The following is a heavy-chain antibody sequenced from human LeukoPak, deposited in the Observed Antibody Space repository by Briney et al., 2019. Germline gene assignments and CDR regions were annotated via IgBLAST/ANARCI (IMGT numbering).Heavy chain of an antibody. CDR1: GYTFTSYG. J-gene: IGHJ4*02. V-gene: IGHV1-18*04. Sequence: ASVKVSCKASGYTFTSYGISWVRQAPGQGLEWMGWISAYNGNTNYAQKLQGRVTMTTDTSTSTAYMELRSLRSDDTAVYYCARDLGYVSGRQSFDYWGQGTLVTVSS. CDR2: ISAYNGNT. CDR3: ARDLGYVSGRQSFDY. D-gene: IGHD3-10*01.